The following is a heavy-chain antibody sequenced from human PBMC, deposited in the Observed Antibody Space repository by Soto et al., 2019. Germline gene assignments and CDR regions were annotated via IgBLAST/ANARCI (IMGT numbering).Heavy chain of an antibody. CDR3: ARDASRPFEY. CDR2: IHSDGST. CDR1: GFTVNDS. J-gene: IGHJ4*02. Sequence: LRLSCSVAGFTVNDSMRWFRQAPGKGLECVSFIHSDGSTHYTDSVRGRFTISIENSKNTLYLQMDRLRVEDTAVYFCARDASRPFEYWGQGTLVTVSS. V-gene: IGHV3-53*01.